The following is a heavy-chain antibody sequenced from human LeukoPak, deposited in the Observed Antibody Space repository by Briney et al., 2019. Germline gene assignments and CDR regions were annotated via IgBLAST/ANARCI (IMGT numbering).Heavy chain of an antibody. Sequence: GGSLRLSCAASGFTFDDYAMHWVRQAPGKGLEWVSGISWNSGSIGYADSVKGRFTISRDNAKNSLYLQMNSLRAEDMALYYCAKDRYSSGYYGFDYWGQGTLVTASS. V-gene: IGHV3-9*03. D-gene: IGHD6-19*01. CDR2: ISWNSGSI. CDR3: AKDRYSSGYYGFDY. CDR1: GFTFDDYA. J-gene: IGHJ4*02.